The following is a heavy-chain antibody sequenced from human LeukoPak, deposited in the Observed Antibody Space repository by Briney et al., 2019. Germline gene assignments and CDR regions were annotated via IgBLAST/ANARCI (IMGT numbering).Heavy chain of an antibody. D-gene: IGHD2-2*01. Sequence: ASVKVSCKASGYTFTSYYMHWVRQAPGQGLEWMGIINPNSGGTNYAQKFQGRVTMTRDTSISTAYMELSRLRSDDTAVYYCARDRGFYCSSTSCYLFDNWGQGTLVTVSS. CDR1: GYTFTSYY. J-gene: IGHJ4*02. V-gene: IGHV1-2*02. CDR2: INPNSGGT. CDR3: ARDRGFYCSSTSCYLFDN.